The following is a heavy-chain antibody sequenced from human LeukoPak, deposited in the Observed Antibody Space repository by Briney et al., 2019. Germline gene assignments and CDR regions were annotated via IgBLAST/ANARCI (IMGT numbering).Heavy chain of an antibody. Sequence: SGTLSLTCTVSGGSISSSYWSWIRQPPGKGLEWIGYIYYSGSTNYNPSLMSRVTISVDTPKNQFSLKLSSVTAADTAVYYCARRVGHSYGVTGAGAFDIWGQGTMVTVSS. J-gene: IGHJ3*02. CDR2: IYYSGST. D-gene: IGHD5-18*01. V-gene: IGHV4-59*01. CDR1: GGSISSSY. CDR3: ARRVGHSYGVTGAGAFDI.